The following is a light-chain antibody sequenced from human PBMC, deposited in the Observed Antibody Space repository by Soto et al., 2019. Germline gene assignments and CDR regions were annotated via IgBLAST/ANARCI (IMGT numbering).Light chain of an antibody. CDR2: STN. Sequence: QTVVTQEPSFSVSPGGTVTLTCGLSSGSVSTSYYPSWYQQTPGQAPRTLIYSTNTRSSEVPDRFSGSILGNKAALTITGAQADDESDYYCVLYMGSVVFGGGTKLTVL. V-gene: IGLV8-61*01. CDR1: SGSVSTSYY. J-gene: IGLJ2*01. CDR3: VLYMGSVV.